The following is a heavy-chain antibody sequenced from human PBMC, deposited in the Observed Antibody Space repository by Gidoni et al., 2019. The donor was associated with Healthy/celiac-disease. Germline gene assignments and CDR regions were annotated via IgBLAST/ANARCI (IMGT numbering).Heavy chain of an antibody. CDR3: ARASIMITFGGVIDYGMDV. J-gene: IGHJ6*02. V-gene: IGHV3-53*02. CDR2: IYSGGST. Sequence: EVQLVETGGGLLQPGGSLRLSCAASGLPVRSTYLSWVRQAPGKGLEWVSVIYSGGSTYYADSVEGRFTISRDNSKNTLYLQMNSLRAEDTAVYYCARASIMITFGGVIDYGMDVWGQGTTVTVSS. D-gene: IGHD3-16*02. CDR1: GLPVRSTY.